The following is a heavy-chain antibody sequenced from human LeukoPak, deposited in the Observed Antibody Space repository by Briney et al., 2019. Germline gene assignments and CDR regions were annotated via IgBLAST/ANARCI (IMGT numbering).Heavy chain of an antibody. Sequence: SETLSLTCTVSGGSIADTSYYWGWIPQSPGKGLEWIVRIYYSGKTYYSPSLTSRVTISVDTSKNQISLTLTSVTAADTSLYYCARHKQASSGWFISLDPWGQGTLVIVSS. J-gene: IGHJ5*02. CDR1: GGSIADTSYY. V-gene: IGHV4-39*01. CDR2: IYYSGKT. CDR3: ARHKQASSGWFISLDP. D-gene: IGHD6-19*01.